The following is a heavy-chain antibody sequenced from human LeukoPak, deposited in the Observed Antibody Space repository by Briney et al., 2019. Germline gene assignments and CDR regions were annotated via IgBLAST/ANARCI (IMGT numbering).Heavy chain of an antibody. Sequence: GASVKVSCKASGYTFTSYYMHWVRQAPGQGLEGMGIINPSGGSTSYAQRFQGRVTMTRDTSTSTVYMELSSLRSEDTAVYYCARDRGGITIFGVVIHWGQGTLVTVSS. CDR3: ARDRGGITIFGVVIH. CDR2: INPSGGST. V-gene: IGHV1-46*01. CDR1: GYTFTSYY. D-gene: IGHD3-3*01. J-gene: IGHJ4*02.